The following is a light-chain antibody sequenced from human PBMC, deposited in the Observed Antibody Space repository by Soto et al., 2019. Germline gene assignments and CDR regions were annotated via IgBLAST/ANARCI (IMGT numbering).Light chain of an antibody. V-gene: IGKV3-15*01. CDR3: QQYNNGGT. CDR2: GAS. Sequence: EIVMTQSPATLSVSPGERATLSCRASQNVNSNLAWYQQKPGQAPRLLIYGASTRATGIPARFSGSWSGIEFTLTISSLQSEDFAVYYCQQYNNGGTFGQGTKVEIK. CDR1: QNVNSN. J-gene: IGKJ1*01.